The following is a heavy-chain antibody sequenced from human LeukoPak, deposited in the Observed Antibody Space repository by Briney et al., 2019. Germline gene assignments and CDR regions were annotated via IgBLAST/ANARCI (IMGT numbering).Heavy chain of an antibody. Sequence: GASVKVSCKASGYTFTGYYMHWVRQAPGQRLEWMGWINPNSGGTNYAQKFQGRVTMTRDTSISTAYMELSRLRSDDTAVYYCARVMWDGDYFDYWGQGTLVTVSS. D-gene: IGHD1-26*01. CDR3: ARVMWDGDYFDY. CDR2: INPNSGGT. J-gene: IGHJ4*02. CDR1: GYTFTGYY. V-gene: IGHV1-2*02.